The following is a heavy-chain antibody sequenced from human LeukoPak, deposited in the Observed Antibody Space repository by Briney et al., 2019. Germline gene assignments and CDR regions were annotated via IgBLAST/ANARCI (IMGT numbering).Heavy chain of an antibody. D-gene: IGHD3-22*01. V-gene: IGHV3-23*01. CDR1: GFTFSNYA. Sequence: PGGYLRLSCAASGFTFSNYAMSWVRQAPGKGLEWVSAISGSGGSTYYADSVKGRFTISRDNSKNTLYLQMNSLRAEDTAVYYCAKGDNYYDSSGYGLLFDYWGQGTLVTVSS. J-gene: IGHJ4*02. CDR2: ISGSGGST. CDR3: AKGDNYYDSSGYGLLFDY.